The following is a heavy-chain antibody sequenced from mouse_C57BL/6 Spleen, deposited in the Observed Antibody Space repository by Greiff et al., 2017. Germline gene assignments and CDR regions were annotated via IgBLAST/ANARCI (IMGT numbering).Heavy chain of an antibody. J-gene: IGHJ4*01. CDR1: GYTFTSYG. CDR2: IYPRSGNT. D-gene: IGHD3-2*02. V-gene: IGHV1-81*01. CDR3: ARGHSSGYAMDY. Sequence: VQVVESGAELARPGASVKLSCKASGYTFTSYGISWVKQRTGQGLEWIGEIYPRSGNTYYNEKFKGKATLTADKASSTAYMELRSLTSEDSAVYFCARGHSSGYAMDYWGQGTSVTVSS.